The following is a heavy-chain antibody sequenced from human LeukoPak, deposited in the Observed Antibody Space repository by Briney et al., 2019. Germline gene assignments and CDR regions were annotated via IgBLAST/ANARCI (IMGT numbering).Heavy chain of an antibody. CDR3: ARDLGDYDFWSGYYSRGNYFDY. V-gene: IGHV6-1*01. J-gene: IGHJ4*02. Sequence: SQTLSLTCAISGDSVSSNSAAWNWIRQSPSRGLEWLGRTYYRSQWYNDYAVSVKSRITINPDTSKDQFSLQLNSVTPEDTAVYYCARDLGDYDFWSGYYSRGNYFDYWGQGTLVTVSS. CDR2: TYYRSQWYN. D-gene: IGHD3-3*01. CDR1: GDSVSSNSAA.